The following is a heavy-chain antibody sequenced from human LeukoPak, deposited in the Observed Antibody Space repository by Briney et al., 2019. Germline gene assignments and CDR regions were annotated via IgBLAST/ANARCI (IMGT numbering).Heavy chain of an antibody. CDR1: GYTLTELS. V-gene: IGHV1-24*01. CDR2: FDPEDGET. Sequence: ASVKVFCKVSGYTLTELSMHWVRQAPGKGLEWMGGFDPEDGETIYAQKFQGRVTMTEDTSTDTAYMELSSLRSEDAAVYYCATAAHSSSLWSSIWGQGTMVTVSS. CDR3: ATAAHSSSLWSSI. J-gene: IGHJ3*02. D-gene: IGHD6-6*01.